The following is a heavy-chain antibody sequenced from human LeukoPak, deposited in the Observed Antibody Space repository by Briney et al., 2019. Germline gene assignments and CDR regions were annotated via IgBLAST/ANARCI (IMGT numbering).Heavy chain of an antibody. Sequence: GGTLRLSCAASGFTFSTYGMNWVRQAPGKGLEWVSAISGSGGSTYYADSVKGPFTISRDNSKNTLYLQMNSLRAEDTAVYYCAGRGSGSYFDYWGQGTLVTVSS. CDR2: ISGSGGST. CDR3: AGRGSGSYFDY. CDR1: GFTFSTYG. J-gene: IGHJ4*02. D-gene: IGHD3-10*01. V-gene: IGHV3-23*01.